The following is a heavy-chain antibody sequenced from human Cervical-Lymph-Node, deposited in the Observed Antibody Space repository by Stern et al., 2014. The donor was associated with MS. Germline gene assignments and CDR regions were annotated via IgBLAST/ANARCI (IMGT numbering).Heavy chain of an antibody. CDR1: GYTFSSYN. J-gene: IGHJ6*02. Sequence: QVQLVQSGAEVKKPGASVRVSCKASGYTFSSYNINWVRQAPGLGLEWMGWMKPKSGNTGSEQRSKGGFPLTPPTSTKTGYMNLAALRPKTTAFYSCAEAHVVGDICFNSSGLDVWAKGPRSPSP. D-gene: IGHD2-21*02. CDR3: AEAHVVGDICFNSSGLDV. CDR2: MKPKSGNT. V-gene: IGHV1-8*01.